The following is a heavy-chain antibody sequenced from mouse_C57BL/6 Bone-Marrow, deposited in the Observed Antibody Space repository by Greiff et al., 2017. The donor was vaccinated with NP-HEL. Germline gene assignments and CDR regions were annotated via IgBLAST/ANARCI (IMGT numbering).Heavy chain of an antibody. CDR2: IDPSDSYT. D-gene: IGHD1-1*01. J-gene: IGHJ3*01. V-gene: IGHV1-69*01. Sequence: QVQLQQPGAELVMPGASVKLSCKASGYTFTSYWMHWVKQRPGQGLEWIGEIDPSDSYTNYNQKFKGKSTLHVDKSSSTAYLQLSSLTSDDSAVYYCAGDYYGSSYLWFAYWGQGTLVTVSA. CDR1: GYTFTSYW. CDR3: AGDYYGSSYLWFAY.